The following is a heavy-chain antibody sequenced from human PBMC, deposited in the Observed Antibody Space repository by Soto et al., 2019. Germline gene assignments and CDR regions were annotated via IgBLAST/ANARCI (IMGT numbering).Heavy chain of an antibody. J-gene: IGHJ4*02. CDR1: GYSFTSYW. Sequence: PGESLKISCKGSGYSFTSYWIGWVRQMPGKGLEWMGIIYPGDSDTRYSPSFQGQVTISADKSISTAYLQWSSLKASDTAMYYCARLGNSITMVRGVIISYYFDYWGQGTLVTSPQ. D-gene: IGHD3-10*01. CDR2: IYPGDSDT. V-gene: IGHV5-51*01. CDR3: ARLGNSITMVRGVIISYYFDY.